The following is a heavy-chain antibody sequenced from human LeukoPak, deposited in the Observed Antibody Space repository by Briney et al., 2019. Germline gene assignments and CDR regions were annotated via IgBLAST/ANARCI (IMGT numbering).Heavy chain of an antibody. J-gene: IGHJ6*03. CDR1: GGSMTSGDFY. CDR3: ARDAYYRDGYSLVSYYYYYMDV. CDR2: IYYNGNT. D-gene: IGHD5-24*01. Sequence: SETLSLTCTVSGGSMTSGDFYWSWVRQPPGKGLEWIGYIYYNGNTYYNPSLTSRVTISRDTSKRHFSLNLTSVTAADTAVYYCARDAYYRDGYSLVSYYYYYMDVWGKGTTVTVSS. V-gene: IGHV4-30-4*01.